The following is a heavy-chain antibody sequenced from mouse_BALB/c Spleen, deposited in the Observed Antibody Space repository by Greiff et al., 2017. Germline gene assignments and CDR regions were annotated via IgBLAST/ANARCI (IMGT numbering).Heavy chain of an antibody. CDR1: GYTFTSYW. J-gene: IGHJ3*01. Sequence: VQLQQSGAELAKPGASVKMSCKASGYTFTSYWMHWVKQRPGQGLEWIGYINPSTGYTEYNQKFKDKATLTADKSSSTAYMQLSSLTSEDSAVYYCVRFVNYAWFAYWGQGTLVTVSA. D-gene: IGHD2-1*01. V-gene: IGHV1-7*01. CDR2: INPSTGYT. CDR3: VRFVNYAWFAY.